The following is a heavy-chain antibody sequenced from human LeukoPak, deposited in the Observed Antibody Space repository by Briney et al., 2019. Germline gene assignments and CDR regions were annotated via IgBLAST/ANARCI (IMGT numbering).Heavy chain of an antibody. CDR3: ARRQEYSKTYYFDY. J-gene: IGHJ4*02. D-gene: IGHD5-18*01. V-gene: IGHV1-18*01. CDR1: GYTFTSYG. Sequence: ASVTVSCKASGYTFTSYGISWVRQAPGQVLEWMGWISAYNGNTNYAQKLQGRVTMTTDTSTSTAYMELRSLRSDDTAVYYCARRQEYSKTYYFDYWGQGTLVTVSS. CDR2: ISAYNGNT.